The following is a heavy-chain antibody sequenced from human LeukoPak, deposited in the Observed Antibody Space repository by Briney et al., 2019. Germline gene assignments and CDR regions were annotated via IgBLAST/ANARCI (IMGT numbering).Heavy chain of an antibody. CDR3: ATRAYGGYEPYYFDY. J-gene: IGHJ4*02. Sequence: GGSLRLSCAASGSTFSSYAMHWVRQAPGKGLEWVAVISYDGSNKYYADSVKGRFTISRDNSKNTLYLQMNSLRAEDTAVYYCATRAYGGYEPYYFDYWGQGTLVTVSS. CDR1: GSTFSSYA. D-gene: IGHD5-12*01. V-gene: IGHV3-30-3*01. CDR2: ISYDGSNK.